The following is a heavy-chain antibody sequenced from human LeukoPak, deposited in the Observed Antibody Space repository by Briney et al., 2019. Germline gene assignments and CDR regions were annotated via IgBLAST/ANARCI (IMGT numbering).Heavy chain of an antibody. Sequence: ASVKVSCKASGGTFSSYAISWVRQAPGQGLEWMGWISAYNGNTNYAQKLQGRVTMTTDTSTSTAYMELRSLRSDDTAVYYCARDSSIAARLGYFDYWGQGTLVTVSS. CDR1: GGTFSSYA. CDR3: ARDSSIAARLGYFDY. CDR2: ISAYNGNT. D-gene: IGHD6-6*01. V-gene: IGHV1-18*01. J-gene: IGHJ4*02.